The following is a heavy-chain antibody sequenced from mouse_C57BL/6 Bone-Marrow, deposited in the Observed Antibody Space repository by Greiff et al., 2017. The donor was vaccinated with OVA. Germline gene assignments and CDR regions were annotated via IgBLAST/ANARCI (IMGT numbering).Heavy chain of an antibody. CDR2: LLPGSGST. D-gene: IGHD2-1*01. J-gene: IGHJ3*01. Sequence: QVQLQQSGAELMKPGASVKLSCKATGYTFTGYWIEWVKQRPGHGLEWIGELLPGSGSTNYNEKFKGKATFTADTSSNTAYMQLSSLTTDDSAIYYCASRGYYGNLWFAYWGQGTLVTVSA. CDR1: GYTFTGYW. CDR3: ASRGYYGNLWFAY. V-gene: IGHV1-9*01.